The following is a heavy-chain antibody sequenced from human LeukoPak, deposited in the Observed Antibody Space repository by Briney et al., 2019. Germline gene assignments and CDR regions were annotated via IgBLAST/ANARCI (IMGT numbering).Heavy chain of an antibody. D-gene: IGHD2-8*02. CDR1: GTPIDVGY. CDR2: IYYSGAT. Sequence: RPSETLSLTCAVSGTPIDVGYWSWFRQPPGKGLQWIGEIYYSGATKYNPALTSRVTISIQVMKSTLSLTMTSVTSADTAVCFCAKETGGWPVSWGQGPLVPVSS. V-gene: IGHV4-59*08. J-gene: IGHJ5*02. CDR3: AKETGGWPVS.